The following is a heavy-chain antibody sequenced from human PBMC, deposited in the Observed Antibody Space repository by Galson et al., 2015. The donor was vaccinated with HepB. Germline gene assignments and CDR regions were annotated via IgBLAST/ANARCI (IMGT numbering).Heavy chain of an antibody. Sequence: SLRLSCAASGFTFTSYSMKWVRQAPGKGLEWVSSISSSSSYIYYADSVKGRFTISRDNAKNSLYLQMNSLRAEDTAVYYCARSPRYCSTTSCYLDCWGQGTLVTVSS. CDR2: ISSSSSYI. CDR1: GFTFTSYS. D-gene: IGHD2-2*01. CDR3: ARSPRYCSTTSCYLDC. V-gene: IGHV3-21*01. J-gene: IGHJ4*02.